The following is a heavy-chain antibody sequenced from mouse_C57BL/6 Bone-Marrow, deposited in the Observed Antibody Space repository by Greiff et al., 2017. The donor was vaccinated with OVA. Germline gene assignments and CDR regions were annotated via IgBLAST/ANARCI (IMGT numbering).Heavy chain of an antibody. J-gene: IGHJ4*01. CDR2: INPYNGGT. Sequence: EVQLQESGPVLVKPGASVKMSCKASGYTFTDYYMNWVKQSHGKSLEWIGVINPYNGGTSYNQKFKGKATLTVDKSSSTAYMELNSLTSEDSAVYYCARWGYLSFFVTTDDYAMDYWGQGTSVTVSS. D-gene: IGHD1-1*01. CDR1: GYTFTDYY. CDR3: ARWGYLSFFVTTDDYAMDY. V-gene: IGHV1-19*01.